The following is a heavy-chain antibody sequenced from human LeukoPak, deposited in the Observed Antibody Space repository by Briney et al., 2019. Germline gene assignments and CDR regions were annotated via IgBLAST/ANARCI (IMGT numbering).Heavy chain of an antibody. V-gene: IGHV3-30*18. CDR2: ISYDGSNK. CDR3: AKPPDYSSGWYGFDY. CDR1: GFTFSSYG. D-gene: IGHD6-19*01. Sequence: PGGSLRLSCAASGFTFSSYGMHWVRQAPGKGLEWVAVISYDGSNKYYADSVKGRFTISRDNSKNTLYLQMNSLRAEDTAVYYCAKPPDYSSGWYGFDYWGQGTLVTVSS. J-gene: IGHJ4*02.